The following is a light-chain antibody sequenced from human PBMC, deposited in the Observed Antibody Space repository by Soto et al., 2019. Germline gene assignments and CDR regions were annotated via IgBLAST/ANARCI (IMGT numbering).Light chain of an antibody. Sequence: EIVLTQSPATLSLYPGERATLSCRASQSVGNNLAWYQQKPGQAPGLLIYEASTRATGIPARFSGSGSGTDFTLTISSLEPEDFAVYYCQQHANWPLTFGGGTKVEIK. CDR3: QQHANWPLT. CDR1: QSVGNN. V-gene: IGKV3-11*01. J-gene: IGKJ4*01. CDR2: EAS.